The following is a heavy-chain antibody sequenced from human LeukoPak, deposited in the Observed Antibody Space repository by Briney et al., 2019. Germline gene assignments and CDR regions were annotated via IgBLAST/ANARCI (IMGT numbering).Heavy chain of an antibody. CDR3: ARHNSGSYYDSWFDP. V-gene: IGHV3-11*01. D-gene: IGHD1-26*01. CDR1: GFTFSDYY. Sequence: PGGSLRLSCAASGFTFSDYYMSWIRQAPGKGLEWVSYISSSGSTIYYADSMKGRFTISRDNAKNSLYLQMNSLRAEDTAVYYCARHNSGSYYDSWFDPWGQGTLVTVSS. J-gene: IGHJ5*02. CDR2: ISSSGSTI.